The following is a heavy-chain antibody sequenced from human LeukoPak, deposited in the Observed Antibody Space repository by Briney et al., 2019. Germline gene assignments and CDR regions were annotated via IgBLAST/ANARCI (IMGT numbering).Heavy chain of an antibody. J-gene: IGHJ3*02. CDR3: ARGWIAAAKNAFDI. D-gene: IGHD6-13*01. CDR2: IYYSGST. Sequence: PSETLSLTCTVSGGSISSYYWSWIRQPPGKGLEWIGYIYYSGSTDYNPSLKSRVTISVDTSKNQFSLKLSSVTAADTAVYYCARGWIAAAKNAFDIWGQGTMVTVSS. V-gene: IGHV4-59*01. CDR1: GGSISSYY.